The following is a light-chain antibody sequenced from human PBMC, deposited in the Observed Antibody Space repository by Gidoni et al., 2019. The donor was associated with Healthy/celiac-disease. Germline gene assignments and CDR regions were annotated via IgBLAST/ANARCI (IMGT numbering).Light chain of an antibody. V-gene: IGLV3-1*01. Sequence: SYELTQQPSVAVSPGQTVSIACSGEKLGDKYACWYQQKPGQSPVSVIYQDTKRPSGIPDRFSGSNSGNTATLSISVTQAMDEADYYSQAWDSSTVVFGGGTKLTVL. CDR3: QAWDSSTVV. J-gene: IGLJ2*01. CDR1: KLGDKY. CDR2: QDT.